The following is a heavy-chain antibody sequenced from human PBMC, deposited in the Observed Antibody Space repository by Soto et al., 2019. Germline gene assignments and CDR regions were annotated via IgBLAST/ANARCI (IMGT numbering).Heavy chain of an antibody. V-gene: IGHV3-11*01. CDR2: ISGSGDTI. CDR1: GFTFSAHY. D-gene: IGHD4-4*01. J-gene: IGHJ6*02. Sequence: GGSLRLSCEASGFTFSAHYMSWVRQAPGKGLEWVSHISGSGDTIYYADSVKGRFTISRDNAKNSLYLQMNSLRAEDTAVYYCARDRQPSSYIGLDVWGQGTTVTVSS. CDR3: ARDRQPSSYIGLDV.